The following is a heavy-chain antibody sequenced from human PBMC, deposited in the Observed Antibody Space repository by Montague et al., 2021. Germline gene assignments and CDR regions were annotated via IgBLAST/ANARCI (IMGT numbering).Heavy chain of an antibody. V-gene: IGHV2-5*02. CDR2: IFWDDDK. Sequence: PALVKPTQTLTLTCSFSGFSLNTTGLGVGWIRQPPGKALDWLALIFWDDDKRYNPSLENRLTITQDTSKNQVVLKVTNVDPVDTATYYCVHTRLISVFGETNMPLSWFDPWGRGTPVTVSS. J-gene: IGHJ5*02. CDR3: VHTRLISVFGETNMPLSWFDP. D-gene: IGHD3-3*01. CDR1: GFSLNTTGLG.